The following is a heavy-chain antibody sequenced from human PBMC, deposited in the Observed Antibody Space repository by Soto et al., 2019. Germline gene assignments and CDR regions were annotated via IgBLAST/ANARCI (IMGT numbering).Heavy chain of an antibody. CDR1: GDSITSSY. Sequence: SETLSLTCAVSGDSITSSYWSWLRQPPGKGLEWIGYIHYSGSTYYNPSLKSRLTISVDRSKNQFSLKLSSVTAADTAVYYCARVPDYWGQGILVT. D-gene: IGHD2-2*01. J-gene: IGHJ4*02. CDR3: ARVPDY. V-gene: IGHV4-59*12. CDR2: IHYSGST.